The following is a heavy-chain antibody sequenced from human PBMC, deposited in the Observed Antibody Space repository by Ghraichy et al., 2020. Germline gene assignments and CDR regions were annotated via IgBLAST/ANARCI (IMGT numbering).Heavy chain of an antibody. CDR3: ARKYNNGWLFDY. Sequence: SETLSLTCTVSGGSISSYYWTWIRQPPGKGLEWIGYIYYSGSTNYNPSLKSRVTISVDTSKNQFSLKLSSVTAADTAVYYCARKYNNGWLFDYWGQGTLVTVSS. D-gene: IGHD6-19*01. CDR1: GGSISSYY. CDR2: IYYSGST. J-gene: IGHJ4*02. V-gene: IGHV4-59*01.